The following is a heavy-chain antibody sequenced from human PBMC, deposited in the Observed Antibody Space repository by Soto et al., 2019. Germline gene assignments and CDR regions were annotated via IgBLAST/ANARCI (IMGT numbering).Heavy chain of an antibody. Sequence: GGSLRLSCAASGFTVSSNYMSWVRQAPGKGLEWVSVIYSGGSTYYADSVKGRFTISRDNSKNTLYLQMNSLRAEDTAVYYCARAREDIRALLQYGNYYYYGMDVWGQGTTVTVSS. V-gene: IGHV3-53*01. D-gene: IGHD4-4*01. J-gene: IGHJ6*02. CDR3: ARAREDIRALLQYGNYYYYGMDV. CDR2: IYSGGST. CDR1: GFTVSSNY.